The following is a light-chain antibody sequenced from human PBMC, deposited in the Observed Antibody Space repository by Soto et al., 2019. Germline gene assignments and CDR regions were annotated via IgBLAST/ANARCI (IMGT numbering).Light chain of an antibody. V-gene: IGKV3-20*01. CDR1: QSVSSSY. CDR2: GAS. J-gene: IGKJ1*01. Sequence: EIVLTQSPGTLSLSPGERATLSCRASQSVSSSYLAWYQQKPGQAPRLLIYGASSRATGIPDRFSGSASRTDFTLTISRLEPEDFAVYYCQQYGSSRTWTFGQGTKVEIK. CDR3: QQYGSSRTWT.